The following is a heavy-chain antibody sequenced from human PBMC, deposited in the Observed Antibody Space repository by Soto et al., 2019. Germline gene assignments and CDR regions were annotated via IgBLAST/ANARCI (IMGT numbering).Heavy chain of an antibody. CDR3: AKVISTIGSKQWLAQTKHQALDY. J-gene: IGHJ4*02. CDR1: GYNFNGYY. D-gene: IGHD6-19*01. Sequence: QVNLVQSGAEVKKPGASVKVSCKASGYNFNGYYIHWVRQAPGQGLEXMGWMNPNTGGANYAQKFQGKVIMTTDTSISTAYLELRSLTSDDTAVYYCAKVISTIGSKQWLAQTKHQALDYWGQGTLVTVSS. CDR2: MNPNTGGA. V-gene: IGHV1-2*02.